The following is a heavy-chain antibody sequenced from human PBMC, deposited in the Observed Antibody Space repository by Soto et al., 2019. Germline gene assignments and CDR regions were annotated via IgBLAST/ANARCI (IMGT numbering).Heavy chain of an antibody. CDR1: GGSVSSGSYY. CDR3: GSAQRHGVGGGDY. J-gene: IGHJ4*02. D-gene: IGHD3-16*01. V-gene: IGHV4-61*01. CDR2: IYSSGST. Sequence: SETLSLTCTVSGGSVSSGSYYWSWIRQPPGKGLEWIAYIYSSGSTNYNPSLKSRVTISVDTSKNQFSLKLSSVTAADTAVYYCGSAQRHGVGGGDYWGRGTLVRVSS.